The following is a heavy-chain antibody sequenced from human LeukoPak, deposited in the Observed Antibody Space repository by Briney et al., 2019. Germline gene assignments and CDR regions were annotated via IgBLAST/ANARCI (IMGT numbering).Heavy chain of an antibody. J-gene: IGHJ6*03. CDR2: FDPEDGET. D-gene: IGHD6-6*01. CDR1: GYTLTELS. V-gene: IGHV1-24*01. CDR3: ATSSGSSSSPYYCYYMDV. Sequence: ASVKVSCKVSGYTLTELSMHWVRQAPGKGLEWMGGFDPEDGETIYAQKFQGRVTMTEDTSTDTAYMELSSLRSEDTAVYYCATSSGSSSSPYYCYYMDVWGKGTTVTVSS.